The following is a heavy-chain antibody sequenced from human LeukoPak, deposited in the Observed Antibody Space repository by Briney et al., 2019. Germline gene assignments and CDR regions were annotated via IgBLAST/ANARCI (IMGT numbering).Heavy chain of an antibody. Sequence: GGSLRLSCAASVFTFSDYYMSWVRQAPGKGLEWVSAISGSGGSTYYADSVKGRFTISRDNSKNTLYLQMNSLRAEDTAVYYCAKGRYSYGPFDYWGQGTLVTVSS. CDR2: ISGSGGST. V-gene: IGHV3-23*01. CDR3: AKGRYSYGPFDY. CDR1: VFTFSDYY. D-gene: IGHD5-18*01. J-gene: IGHJ4*02.